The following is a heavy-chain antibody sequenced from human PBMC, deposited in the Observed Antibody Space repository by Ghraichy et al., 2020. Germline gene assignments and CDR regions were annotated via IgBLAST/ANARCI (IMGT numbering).Heavy chain of an antibody. J-gene: IGHJ6*02. Sequence: GGSLRLSCAASGFTFDDYAMHWVRQAPGKGLEWVSGISWNSGSIGYADSVKDRFTISRDNAKNSLYLQMNSLRAEDTALYYCAKDIGGSPLLYYYYGMDVWGQGTTVTVSS. CDR3: AKDIGGSPLLYYYYGMDV. CDR1: GFTFDDYA. V-gene: IGHV3-9*01. CDR2: ISWNSGSI. D-gene: IGHD6-25*01.